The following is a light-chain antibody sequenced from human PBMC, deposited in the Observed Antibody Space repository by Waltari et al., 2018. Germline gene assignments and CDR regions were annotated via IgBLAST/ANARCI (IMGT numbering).Light chain of an antibody. CDR1: RSDVGGYNY. J-gene: IGLJ3*02. Sequence: QSALTQPASVSGSPGQSITISCTGARSDVGGYNYVCWYQQHPGKAPKLMIYDVSNRPSGVSNRFSGSKSGSTASLTISGLQAEDEADYYCTIKRGSNTVVFGGGTKLTVL. V-gene: IGLV2-14*03. CDR2: DVS. CDR3: TIKRGSNTVV.